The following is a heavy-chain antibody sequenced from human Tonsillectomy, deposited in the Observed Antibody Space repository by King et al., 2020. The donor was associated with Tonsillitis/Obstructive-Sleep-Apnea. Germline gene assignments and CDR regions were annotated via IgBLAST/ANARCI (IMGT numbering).Heavy chain of an antibody. CDR1: GYTFTRYG. J-gene: IGHJ6*03. CDR2: SSAYNGNT. V-gene: IGHV1-18*01. CDR3: ASTTIFGVVIYYMDV. Sequence: QLVQSGAEVKKPGASVKVSCKASGYTFTRYGINWVRQAPGQGLEWMGWSSAYNGNTNYAQKLQGRVTMTTDTSTTTAYMELRSLRSDDTAVYYCASTTIFGVVIYYMDVWGKGTTVTVSS. D-gene: IGHD3-3*01.